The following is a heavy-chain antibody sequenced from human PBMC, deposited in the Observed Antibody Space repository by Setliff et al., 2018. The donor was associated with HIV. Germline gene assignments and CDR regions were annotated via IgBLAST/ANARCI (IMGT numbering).Heavy chain of an antibody. D-gene: IGHD1-1*01. J-gene: IGHJ3*02. CDR1: GGSFSGYY. V-gene: IGHV4-34*01. Sequence: SETLSLTCGVYGGSFSGYYWTWIRQPPGKGLEWIGEINHRGTTNSNPSLKRRVTISVDTSKSQFSLRLSSVTAVDTAVYYCARPRLWRDAFDIWGQGAMVTVSS. CDR2: INHRGTT. CDR3: ARPRLWRDAFDI.